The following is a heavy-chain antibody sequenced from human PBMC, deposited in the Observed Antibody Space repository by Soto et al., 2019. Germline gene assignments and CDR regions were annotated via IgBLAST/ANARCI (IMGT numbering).Heavy chain of an antibody. J-gene: IGHJ4*02. D-gene: IGHD6-19*01. Sequence: SETLSLTCTVSGGSISSYYWSWIRQPPGKGLEWIGYIYYSGSTNYNPSLKSRVTISVDTSRNQFSLKLSSVTAADTAVYYCARGSGYSSGWYDYWGQGTLVTVSS. CDR3: ARGSGYSSGWYDY. CDR2: IYYSGST. CDR1: GGSISSYY. V-gene: IGHV4-59*01.